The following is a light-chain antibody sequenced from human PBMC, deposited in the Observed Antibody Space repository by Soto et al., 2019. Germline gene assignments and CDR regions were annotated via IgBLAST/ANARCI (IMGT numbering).Light chain of an antibody. CDR1: SSDVGGYNY. Sequence: QSALTQPASVSGSPGQSITISCTGTSSDVGGYNYVSWYQQHPGKAPKLMIYDVSNRPSGVSNRFSGSKSGNTASLTISGLQAEGGADYFCSSYTSSRTFFRGGTKVNVL. CDR2: DVS. CDR3: SSYTSSRTF. J-gene: IGLJ2*01. V-gene: IGLV2-14*01.